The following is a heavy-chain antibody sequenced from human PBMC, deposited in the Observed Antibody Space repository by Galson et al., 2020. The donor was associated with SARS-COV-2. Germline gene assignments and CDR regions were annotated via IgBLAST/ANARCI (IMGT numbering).Heavy chain of an antibody. J-gene: IGHJ5*02. CDR1: GFNFGDYA. CDR3: TRGRGSYKTYWFDP. D-gene: IGHD1-26*01. V-gene: IGHV3-49*03. Sequence: GGSLRLSCTASGFNFGDYAMHWLSKAPAKGLEWVGYLRRKAYGGTTEYAASVTGRFTSSRDDSKSIAYLQMNSLKTEDTAVYYCTRGRGSYKTYWFDPWGQGTLVTVSS. CDR2: LRRKAYGGTT.